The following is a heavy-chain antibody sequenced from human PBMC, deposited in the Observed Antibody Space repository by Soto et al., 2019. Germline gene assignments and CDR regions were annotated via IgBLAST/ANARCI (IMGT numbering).Heavy chain of an antibody. J-gene: IGHJ5*02. D-gene: IGHD2-15*01. V-gene: IGHV3-21*01. CDR2: ISSSASHI. CDR3: ARGYTGYCSGGTCYWFDP. CDR1: GFSFSSYS. Sequence: GGSLRLSCAAAGFSFSSYSMNWVRQAPGKGLEWVSSISSSASHINYADSVKGRFTISRDNAKKSLYLQMNSLRAEDTAVYYCARGYTGYCSGGTCYWFDPWGQGTLVTVSS.